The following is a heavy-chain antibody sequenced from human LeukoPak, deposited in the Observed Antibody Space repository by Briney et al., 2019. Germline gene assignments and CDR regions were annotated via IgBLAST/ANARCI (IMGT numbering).Heavy chain of an antibody. CDR3: ERDPDGNYVVDY. V-gene: IGHV1-2*06. CDR2: LNPLRGGT. Sequence: GASVKVSCKASGYTLTGCYMHCVRRAPGRGLVCVGRLNPLRGGTNYAQKFQGRVTITRDTSISTAYIELSRLRTDDTAVSYCERDPDGNYVVDYWGQGTLVTVSS. CDR1: GYTLTGCY. D-gene: IGHD1-7*01. J-gene: IGHJ4*02.